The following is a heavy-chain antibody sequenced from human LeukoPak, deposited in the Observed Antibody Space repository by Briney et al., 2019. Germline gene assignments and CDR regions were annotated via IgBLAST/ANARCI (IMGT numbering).Heavy chain of an antibody. D-gene: IGHD3-22*01. CDR2: IYTSGST. CDR1: GGSISSGSYY. J-gene: IGHJ6*03. V-gene: IGHV4-61*02. CDR3: ARDQGLSPMNYYYYYYMDV. Sequence: SQTLSLTCTVSGGSISSGSYYWSWIRQPAGKGLEWIGRIYTSGSTNYNPSLKSRVTMSVDTSKNQFSLKLSSVTAADTAVYYCARDQGLSPMNYYYYYYMDVWGKGTTVTVSS.